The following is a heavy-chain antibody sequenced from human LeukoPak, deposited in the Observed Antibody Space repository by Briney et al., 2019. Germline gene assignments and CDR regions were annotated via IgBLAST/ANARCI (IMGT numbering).Heavy chain of an antibody. V-gene: IGHV4-59*01. CDR1: GGSISSYY. J-gene: IGHJ4*02. Sequence: SETLSLTCTVSGGSISSYYWSWIRQPPGKGLEWIGYIYYSGSTSYNPSLKSRVTISVDTSKNQFSLKLSSVTAADTAVYYCAASGGSYSFDYWGQGTLVTVSS. D-gene: IGHD1-26*01. CDR2: IYYSGST. CDR3: AASGGSYSFDY.